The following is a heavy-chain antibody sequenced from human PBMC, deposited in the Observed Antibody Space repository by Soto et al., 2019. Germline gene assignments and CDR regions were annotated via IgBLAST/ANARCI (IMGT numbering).Heavy chain of an antibody. D-gene: IGHD6-6*01. CDR1: GFTFTSSA. Sequence: ASVKVSCKASGFTFTSSAVQWVRQARGQRLEWIGWIVVGSGNTNYAQKFQERVTITRDMSTSTAYMELSSLRSEDTAVYYCAAARRVDSSSSAPTGPSVYFDYWGQGTLVTVSS. V-gene: IGHV1-58*01. J-gene: IGHJ4*02. CDR2: IVVGSGNT. CDR3: AAARRVDSSSSAPTGPSVYFDY.